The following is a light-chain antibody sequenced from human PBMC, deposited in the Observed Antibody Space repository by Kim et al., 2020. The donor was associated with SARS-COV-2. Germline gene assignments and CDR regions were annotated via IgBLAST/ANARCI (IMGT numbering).Light chain of an antibody. J-gene: IGKJ1*01. V-gene: IGKV1-5*01. Sequence: CASVRDRVTITCRASQSISNRLAWYEQEPGKARKRLIYDASSVARGVSSRFSGSGSGTEFTLTISSLQPDYFATYHCQRYNDHWTFGQGTKVDIK. CDR2: DAS. CDR1: QSISNR. CDR3: QRYNDHWT.